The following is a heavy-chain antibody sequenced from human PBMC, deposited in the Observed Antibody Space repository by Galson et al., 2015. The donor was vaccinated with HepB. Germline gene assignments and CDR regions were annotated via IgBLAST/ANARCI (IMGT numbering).Heavy chain of an antibody. V-gene: IGHV4-39*01. D-gene: IGHD3-10*01. J-gene: IGHJ4*02. Sequence: SETLSLTCTVSGGSISSSSYYWGWIRQPPGKGLEWIGSIYYSGSPYYNPSLRSRVTMSADTSKNQFSLKLSSVTAADTAVYYCARPGGSGTYYQPWGQGTLVTVSS. CDR1: GGSISSSSYY. CDR2: IYYSGSP. CDR3: ARPGGSGTYYQP.